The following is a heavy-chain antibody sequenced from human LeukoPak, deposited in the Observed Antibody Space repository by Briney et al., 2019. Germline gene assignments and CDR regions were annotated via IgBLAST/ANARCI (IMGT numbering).Heavy chain of an antibody. V-gene: IGHV4-30-2*01. CDR3: ARGFRYFDY. CDR1: GGSISSGGYS. CDR2: IYHSGST. Sequence: SQTLSLTCAVSGGSISSGGYSWSWIRQPPGKGLEWIGYIYHSGSTYYNPSLKSRVTISVDTSKNQFPLKLSSVTAADTAVYYCARGFRYFDYWGQGTLVTVSS. J-gene: IGHJ4*02.